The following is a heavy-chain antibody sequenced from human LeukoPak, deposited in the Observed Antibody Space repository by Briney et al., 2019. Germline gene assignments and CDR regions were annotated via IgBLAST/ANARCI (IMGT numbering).Heavy chain of an antibody. CDR1: GFTFSNYE. CDR2: ISGSGGST. CDR3: AKSHTYYYDTSAYYYFDY. D-gene: IGHD3-22*01. J-gene: IGHJ4*02. V-gene: IGHV3-23*01. Sequence: PGGSLRLSCAASGFTFSNYEMNWVRQAPGKGLEWVSAISGSGGSTYYADSVKGRFTISRDNSKNTLYLQMNSLRADDTAVYYCAKSHTYYYDTSAYYYFDYWGQGTLVTVSS.